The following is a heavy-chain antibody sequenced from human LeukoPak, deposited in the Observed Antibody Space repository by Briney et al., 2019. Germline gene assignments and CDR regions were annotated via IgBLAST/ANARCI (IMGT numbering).Heavy chain of an antibody. V-gene: IGHV1-46*01. CDR3: ARDSSGWYNPPYLDY. Sequence: ASVKVSCKASGYTFTSYYMHWVRQAPGQGLEWMGIINPSGGSTSYAQKFQGRVTVTRDTSTSTVYMELSSLRSEDTAVYYCARDSSGWYNPPYLDYWGQGTLVTVSS. CDR2: INPSGGST. D-gene: IGHD6-19*01. CDR1: GYTFTSYY. J-gene: IGHJ4*02.